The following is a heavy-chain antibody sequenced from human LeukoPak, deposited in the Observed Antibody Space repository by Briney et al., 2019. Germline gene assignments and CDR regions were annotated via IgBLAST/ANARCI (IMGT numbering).Heavy chain of an antibody. D-gene: IGHD4-17*01. CDR3: AKGYYADYGDH. CDR1: GFTFSSYG. CDR2: ISYDGSNK. Sequence: GRSLRLSCAAYGFTFSSYGMHWVRQDPGKGLEWVAVISYDGSNKYYADSVKGRFTISRDNSKNTLYLQMNSLRVEDTAVYYCAKGYYADYGDHWGQGTLVTVSS. V-gene: IGHV3-30*18. J-gene: IGHJ4*02.